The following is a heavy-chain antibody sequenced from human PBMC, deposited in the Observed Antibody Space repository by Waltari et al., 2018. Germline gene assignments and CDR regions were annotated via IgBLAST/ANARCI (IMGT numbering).Heavy chain of an antibody. CDR2: ASASGST. CDR3: VREKGGLGGWFDP. CDR1: GSSISVFF. D-gene: IGHD2-15*01. Sequence: QVHLKASGPALGKPSETLSLTCTVSGSSISVFFWSWIRQPAGKGLEWVGRASASGSTYYNPSLKSRITLATDTSRNQFSLTLTDVTAADTAMYYCVREKGGLGGWFDPWGQGIQVTVSS. V-gene: IGHV4-4*07. J-gene: IGHJ5*02.